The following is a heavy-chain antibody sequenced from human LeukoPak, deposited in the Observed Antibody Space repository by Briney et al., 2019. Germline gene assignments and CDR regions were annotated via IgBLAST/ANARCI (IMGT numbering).Heavy chain of an antibody. V-gene: IGHV1-2*02. Sequence: SVKVSCKASGYTFTGYYMHWVRQAPGQGLEWMGWINPNSGGTNYAQKFQGRVTMTRDTSISTAYMELSRLRSDDTAVYYCAGSLGYCTSNVCYLKYWGQGTLVTVSS. J-gene: IGHJ4*02. CDR2: INPNSGGT. CDR3: AGSLGYCTSNVCYLKY. CDR1: GYTFTGYY. D-gene: IGHD2-8*01.